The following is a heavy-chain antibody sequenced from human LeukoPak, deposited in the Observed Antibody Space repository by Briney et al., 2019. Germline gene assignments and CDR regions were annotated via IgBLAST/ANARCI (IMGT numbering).Heavy chain of an antibody. CDR3: ARDPSGVYFDY. D-gene: IGHD3-10*01. CDR1: GFTFTDDY. J-gene: IGHJ4*02. V-gene: IGHV3-11*01. CDR2: ISTSSHTI. Sequence: KPGGSLRLSCVASGFTFTDDYMTWIRQAPGKGLEWISYISTSSHTIYYADSVKGRFTISRDNAKNSLYLQMNSLRVEDTAVYYCARDPSGVYFDYWGQGTLVTVSS.